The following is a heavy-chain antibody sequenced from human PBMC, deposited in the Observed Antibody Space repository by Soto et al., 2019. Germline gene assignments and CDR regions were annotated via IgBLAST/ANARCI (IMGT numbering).Heavy chain of an antibody. V-gene: IGHV3-73*01. CDR3: TRRSCSGGGCYSVFDH. CDR2: IKTKVESYAT. D-gene: IGHD2-15*01. J-gene: IGHJ4*02. CDR1: GFTLSGFD. Sequence: EVQLVESGGGLVQPGGSLKLSCAASGFTLSGFDMHWVRQASGEGLEWVGRIKTKVESYATGVAASVQGRFTISRDDSRNTAYLDMNMLTSEDTAIYYCTRRSCSGGGCYSVFDHWGQGTLVTVAS.